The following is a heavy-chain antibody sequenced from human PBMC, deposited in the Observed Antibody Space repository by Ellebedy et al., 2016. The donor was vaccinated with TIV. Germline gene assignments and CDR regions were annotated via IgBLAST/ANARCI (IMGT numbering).Heavy chain of an antibody. V-gene: IGHV3-30-3*01. CDR3: ARWPSGDAPLDY. J-gene: IGHJ4*02. D-gene: IGHD4-17*01. Sequence: GESLKISCAASGFTFSSCAMHWVRQAPGKGLEWVAVISYDGSNKYYADSVKGRFTTSRDNSKNTLYLQMNSLRAEDTAVYYCARWPSGDAPLDYWGQGTLVTVSS. CDR2: ISYDGSNK. CDR1: GFTFSSCA.